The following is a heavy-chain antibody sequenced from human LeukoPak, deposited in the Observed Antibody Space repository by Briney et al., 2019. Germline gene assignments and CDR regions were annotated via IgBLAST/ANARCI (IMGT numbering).Heavy chain of an antibody. J-gene: IGHJ4*02. D-gene: IGHD4-17*01. CDR2: IYYSGST. CDR1: GFTFSDYY. V-gene: IGHV4-59*08. Sequence: GSLRLSCAASGFTFSDYYMSWIRQPPGKGLEWIGYIYYSGSTNYNPSLKSRVTISVDTSKNQFSLKLSSVTAADTAVYYCARLVGDYGGFDYWGQGTLVTVSS. CDR3: ARLVGDYGGFDY.